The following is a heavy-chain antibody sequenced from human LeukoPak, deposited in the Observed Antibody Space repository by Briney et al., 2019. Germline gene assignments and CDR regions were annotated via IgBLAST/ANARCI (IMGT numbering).Heavy chain of an antibody. V-gene: IGHV4-59*08. CDR3: ARLSPPYTYYYDRAPFDY. J-gene: IGHJ4*02. D-gene: IGHD3-22*01. Sequence: SETLSLTCAVSGGSIINYYWSWVRQPPGKGLGWIGYIYYTGSASYNPSLKSRVTMSVDTSKNKFSLKLSSVTAADTAVYYCARLSPPYTYYYDRAPFDYWGQGTLVTVSS. CDR1: GGSIINYY. CDR2: IYYTGSA.